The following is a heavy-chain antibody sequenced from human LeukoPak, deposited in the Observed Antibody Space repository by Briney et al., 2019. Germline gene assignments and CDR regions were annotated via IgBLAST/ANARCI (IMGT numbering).Heavy chain of an antibody. CDR3: ATDIVRGVNRPFDY. V-gene: IGHV1-24*01. D-gene: IGHD3-10*01. CDR1: GYTLHELS. CDR2: FDPEDGET. J-gene: IGHJ4*02. Sequence: DSVKVSCKLSGYTLHELSIHWVRQAPGNGLEWIVGFDPEDGETIYAQKFQGRVTMTEDTSTDTAYMELSSLRSEARDVYYCATDIVRGVNRPFDYWGQGTLVTVSS.